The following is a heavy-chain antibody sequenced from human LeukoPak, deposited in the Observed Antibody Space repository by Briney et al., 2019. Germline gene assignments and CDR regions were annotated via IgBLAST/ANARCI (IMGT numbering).Heavy chain of an antibody. D-gene: IGHD2-2*01. CDR2: INPNSGGT. CDR1: GYTFTGYY. V-gene: IGHV1-2*02. Sequence: ASVKVSCKASGYTFTGYYMHWVRQAPGQGLEWMGWINPNSGGTNYAQKFQGRVTMTRDTSISTAHMELSRLRSDDTAVYYCAMWDPDYCSSTSCYETGDYWGQGTLVTVSS. J-gene: IGHJ4*02. CDR3: AMWDPDYCSSTSCYETGDY.